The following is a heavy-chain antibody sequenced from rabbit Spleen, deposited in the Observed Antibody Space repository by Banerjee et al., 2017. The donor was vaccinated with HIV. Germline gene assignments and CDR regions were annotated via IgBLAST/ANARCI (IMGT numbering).Heavy chain of an antibody. Sequence: LEESGGGLVKPEGSLTLTCMSSGLDFSSSYWICWVRQSPGKGLEWITFIDVGSGGFTYYANWAKGRFTISKTSSTTVTLQMTSLTAADTATYFCARDTGSSFSTYGMDLWGPGTLVTVS. CDR3: ARDTGSSFSTYGMDL. CDR2: IDVGSGGFT. D-gene: IGHD8-1*01. V-gene: IGHV1S45*01. CDR1: GLDFSSSYW. J-gene: IGHJ6*01.